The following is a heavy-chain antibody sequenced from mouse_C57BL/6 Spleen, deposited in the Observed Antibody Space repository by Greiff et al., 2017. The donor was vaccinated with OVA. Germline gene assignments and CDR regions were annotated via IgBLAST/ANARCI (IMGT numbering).Heavy chain of an antibody. J-gene: IGHJ3*01. CDR2: INYDGSST. CDR1: GFTFSDYY. V-gene: IGHV5-16*01. D-gene: IGHD3-2*02. Sequence: EVKLMESEGGLVQPGSSMKLSCTASGFTFSDYYMAWVRQVPEKGLEWVANINYDGSSTYYLDSLKSRFIISRDNAKNILYLQMSSLKSEDTATYYGAREEDSSGPFAYWGQGTLDTVSA. CDR3: AREEDSSGPFAY.